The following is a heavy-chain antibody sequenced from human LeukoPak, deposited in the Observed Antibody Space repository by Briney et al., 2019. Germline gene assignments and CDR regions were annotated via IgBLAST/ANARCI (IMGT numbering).Heavy chain of an antibody. V-gene: IGHV3-66*01. J-gene: IGHJ4*02. CDR3: ARGNIAAAGRFDY. CDR1: GFTVSSNY. D-gene: IGHD6-13*01. Sequence: GGSLRLSCAASGFTVSSNYLSWVRQAPGKGLEWVSVIYSGGSTYYADSVKGRFTISRDNSKNTLYLQMNSLRAEDTAVYYCARGNIAAAGRFDYWGEGTLVTVSS. CDR2: IYSGGST.